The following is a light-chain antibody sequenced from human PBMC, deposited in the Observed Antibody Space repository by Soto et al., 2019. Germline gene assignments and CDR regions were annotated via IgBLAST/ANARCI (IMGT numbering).Light chain of an antibody. Sequence: QSALTQPASLSGSPGQSIIISCTGTSSDVGGYNYVSWYQQHPGKAPKLMIYDVSNRPSGVSNRFSGSKSGNTASLTISGLQAEDQADYYCSSYTSSSTLEVFGTGTKVTVL. V-gene: IGLV2-14*01. J-gene: IGLJ1*01. CDR1: SSDVGGYNY. CDR2: DVS. CDR3: SSYTSSSTLEV.